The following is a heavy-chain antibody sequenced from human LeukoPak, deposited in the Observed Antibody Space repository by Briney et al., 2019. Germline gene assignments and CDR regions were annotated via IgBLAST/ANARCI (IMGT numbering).Heavy chain of an antibody. Sequence: SETLSLTCTVSGGSISSYYWSWIRQPPGKGLEWIGYIYYSGSTYSNPSLKSRVSISIDTSKNQFSLNLSSVTAADTAVYYCAREPMAGCSTTSCYRGWYFDYWGQGTLVTVSS. CDR1: GGSISSYY. V-gene: IGHV4-59*12. D-gene: IGHD2-2*01. CDR3: AREPMAGCSTTSCYRGWYFDY. J-gene: IGHJ4*02. CDR2: IYYSGST.